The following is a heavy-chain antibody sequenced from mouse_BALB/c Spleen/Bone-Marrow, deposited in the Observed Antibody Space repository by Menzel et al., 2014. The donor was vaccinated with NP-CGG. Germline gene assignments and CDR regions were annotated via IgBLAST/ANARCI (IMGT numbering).Heavy chain of an antibody. V-gene: IGHV1-54*03. J-gene: IGHJ3*01. CDR3: ARSRTGFAY. CDR1: GYAFTNYL. CDR2: INPGSGGT. Sequence: QVQLQQPGAELVRPGTSVKVSCKASGYAFTNYLIEWVKQRPGHGLEWIGVINPGSGGTNYNEKFKGKATLTADKSSSTAYMQLSSLTSDDSAVYFCARSRTGFAYWGQGTLVTVSA.